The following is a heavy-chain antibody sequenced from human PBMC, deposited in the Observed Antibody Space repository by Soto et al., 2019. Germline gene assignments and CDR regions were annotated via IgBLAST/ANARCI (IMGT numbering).Heavy chain of an antibody. D-gene: IGHD7-27*01. CDR1: GYTFTCYY. CDR2: MNPNSGNT. Sequence: ASVKVSSKASGYTFTCYYINWVRQATGQGLEWMGWMNPNSGNTGYAQKFQGRVTMTRNTSISTAYMELSSLRSEDTAVYYCARKRWGNYMDVWGKGTTVTVSS. J-gene: IGHJ6*03. CDR3: ARKRWGNYMDV. V-gene: IGHV1-8*01.